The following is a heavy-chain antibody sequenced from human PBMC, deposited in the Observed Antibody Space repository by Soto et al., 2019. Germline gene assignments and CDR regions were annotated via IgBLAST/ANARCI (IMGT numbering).Heavy chain of an antibody. D-gene: IGHD3-22*01. Sequence: QVQLVQSGAEVKKPGSSVKVSCKSSGGTFSNYGFSWVRQAPGQGLECMGVIVPIFGAEHPQKVQGRVTITADESTNTVFMELRGLRSKETAVYYCARGGSDYEGSGSYQGHVWGQGTTVTVSS. CDR3: ARGGSDYEGSGSYQGHV. J-gene: IGHJ6*02. CDR2: IVPIFGA. CDR1: GGTFSNYG. V-gene: IGHV1-69*12.